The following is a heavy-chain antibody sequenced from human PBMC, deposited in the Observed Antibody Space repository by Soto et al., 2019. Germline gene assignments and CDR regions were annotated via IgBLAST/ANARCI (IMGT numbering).Heavy chain of an antibody. D-gene: IGHD3-22*01. Sequence: GGSLRLSCAASGFTFSSYVVQWVGQSPGKGLEWVAVISYDGSNKYYADSVKGRFTISRDNSKNTLYLQMNSLRAEDTAVYYCATLPSYDSSGYYYTGEFDYWGQGTLVTVSS. CDR2: ISYDGSNK. CDR1: GFTFSSYV. J-gene: IGHJ4*02. V-gene: IGHV3-30*03. CDR3: ATLPSYDSSGYYYTGEFDY.